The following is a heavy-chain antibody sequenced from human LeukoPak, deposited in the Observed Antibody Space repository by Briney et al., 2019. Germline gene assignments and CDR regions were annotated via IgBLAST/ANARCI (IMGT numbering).Heavy chain of an antibody. V-gene: IGHV6-1*01. D-gene: IGHD6-19*01. Sequence: SQTLSLTCVVSGDSVSSKNGAWNWIRQSPSRGLEWLGRTYYRSKWYNDYAESMEGRMTISQDTSKNQYSLHLNSVTPDDTAVYYCARDFGTTGWHTFDYWGQGTLSPSPQ. CDR1: GDSVSSKNGA. CDR3: ARDFGTTGWHTFDY. CDR2: TYYRSKWYN. J-gene: IGHJ4*02.